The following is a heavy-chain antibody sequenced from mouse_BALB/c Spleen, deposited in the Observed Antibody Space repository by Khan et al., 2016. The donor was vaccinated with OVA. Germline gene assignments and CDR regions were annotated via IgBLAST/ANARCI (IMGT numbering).Heavy chain of an antibody. V-gene: IGHV7-3*02. D-gene: IGHD1-2*01. J-gene: IGHJ3*01. Sequence: EVELVESGGGLVQPGGSLRLSCATSGFTFTDYYMNWVRQPPGKALEWLGFIRKKASGYTTEYSPSVKGRLTISRDNSQSILYLQMNTLRAEDSATYYCARVDYGYGFAYWGQGTLVTVSA. CDR2: IRKKASGYTT. CDR1: GFTFTDYY. CDR3: ARVDYGYGFAY.